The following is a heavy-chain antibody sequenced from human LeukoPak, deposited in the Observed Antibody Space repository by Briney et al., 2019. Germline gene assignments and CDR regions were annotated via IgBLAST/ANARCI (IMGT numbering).Heavy chain of an antibody. D-gene: IGHD5-12*01. CDR2: INTYSGVT. V-gene: IGHV1-2*02. CDR3: ARGYSGGEAY. CDR1: GYTFTDFH. J-gene: IGHJ4*02. Sequence: ASVKVSCKASGYTFTDFHMHWVRQAPGQGLEWVGWINTYSGVTNYAQKFQGRVTMTRDTSLSTAYMELTRLTSDDTAVYYCARGYSGGEAYWAQGTLVIVSS.